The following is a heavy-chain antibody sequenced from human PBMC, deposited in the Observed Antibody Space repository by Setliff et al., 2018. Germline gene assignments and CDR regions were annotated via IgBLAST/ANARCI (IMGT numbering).Heavy chain of an antibody. D-gene: IGHD3-10*01. CDR3: ARDRSYYASGSFTKWFDF. CDR1: GGSISSHY. J-gene: IGHJ4*02. Sequence: SETLSLTCTVSGGSISSHYWTWIRQPPGKGLEWIGEINHSGSTNYNPSLKSRVTMSVDMSKNQFSLQLNSVTAADTAIYFCARDRSYYASGSFTKWFDFWGQGVLVTVSS. CDR2: INHSGST. V-gene: IGHV4-34*01.